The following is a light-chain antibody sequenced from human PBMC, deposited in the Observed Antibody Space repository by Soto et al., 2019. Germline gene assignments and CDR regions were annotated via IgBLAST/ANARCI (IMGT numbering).Light chain of an antibody. J-gene: IGLJ1*01. CDR2: EVS. CDR3: CSYAGSSFYV. Sequence: QSALTQPASVSGSPGQSITISCTGTSSDVGSYNLVSWYQQHPGKAPKLMIYEVSKRPSGVSNRSSGSKSGNTASLTISGLQAEDEADYYCCSYAGSSFYVFGTGTKLTVL. V-gene: IGLV2-23*02. CDR1: SSDVGSYNL.